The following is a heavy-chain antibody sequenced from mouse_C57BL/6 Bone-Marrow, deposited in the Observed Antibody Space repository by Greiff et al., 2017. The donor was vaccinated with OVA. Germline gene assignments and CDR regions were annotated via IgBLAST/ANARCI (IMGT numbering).Heavy chain of an antibody. V-gene: IGHV2-2*01. CDR2: IWSGGST. J-gene: IGHJ3*01. Sequence: VKVVESGPGLVQPSQSLSITCTVSGFSLTSYGVHWVRPSPGKGLEWLGVIWSGGSTAYNAAFISRLSISKDNSKSQVFFKMNSLQADDTAIYYCARSNWGFAYWGQGTLVTVSA. CDR1: GFSLTSYG. CDR3: ARSNWGFAY. D-gene: IGHD4-1*01.